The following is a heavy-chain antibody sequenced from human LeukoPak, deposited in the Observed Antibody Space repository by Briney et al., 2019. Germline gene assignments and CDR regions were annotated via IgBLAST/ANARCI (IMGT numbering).Heavy chain of an antibody. J-gene: IGHJ4*02. CDR3: ARGGYCSGGSCLPLKY. CDR1: GGSISSYY. Sequence: SETLSLTCTVSGGSISSYYWSWIRQPPGKGLEWIGYIYYSGSTNYNPSLKSRVTISVDTSKNQFSLKLSSVTAADTAVHYCARGGYCSGGSCLPLKYWGQGTLVTVSS. D-gene: IGHD2-15*01. V-gene: IGHV4-59*01. CDR2: IYYSGST.